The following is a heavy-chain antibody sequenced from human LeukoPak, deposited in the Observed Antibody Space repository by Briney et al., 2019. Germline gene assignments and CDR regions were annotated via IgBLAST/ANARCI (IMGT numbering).Heavy chain of an antibody. D-gene: IGHD3-16*02. J-gene: IGHJ4*02. V-gene: IGHV3-15*01. CDR1: GFTFSNAW. Sequence: SGGSLRLSRAASGFTFSNAWMSWVRQAPGKGLEWVGHIKSKSGGGTTDYAAPVKGRFTISRDDLKNTLYLQMNSLKTEDTAVYYCTTESYRAGGFDYWGQGTLVTVSS. CDR2: IKSKSGGGTT. CDR3: TTESYRAGGFDY.